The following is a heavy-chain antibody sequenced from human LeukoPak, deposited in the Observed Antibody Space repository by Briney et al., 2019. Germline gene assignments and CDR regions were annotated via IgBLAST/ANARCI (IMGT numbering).Heavy chain of an antibody. CDR1: AFTFSDYD. Sequence: PGGSLTRSGSASAFTFSDYDRSWIRQAPGKGLEWISYIASSSSYTNYAASVKGRFTISRDNAKNSLYLQMNSLRAEDTAVYYCARKADYFDYWGQGTLVTVSS. J-gene: IGHJ4*02. CDR2: IASSSSYT. D-gene: IGHD2-15*01. V-gene: IGHV3-11*03. CDR3: ARKADYFDY.